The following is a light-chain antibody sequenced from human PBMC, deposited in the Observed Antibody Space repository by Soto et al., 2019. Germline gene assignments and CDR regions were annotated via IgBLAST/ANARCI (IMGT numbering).Light chain of an antibody. V-gene: IGLV2-8*01. J-gene: IGLJ1*01. CDR3: LSYAGRNDFYV. Sequence: QSVLIQPPSASGSPGQSVTISCTGTSSDVGGYNYVSWYQQHPGKAPKVMIYEVNKRPSGVPDRFSGSKSGNTASLTVSGLQAEDEADYYCLSYAGRNDFYVFGTGTKSPS. CDR2: EVN. CDR1: SSDVGGYNY.